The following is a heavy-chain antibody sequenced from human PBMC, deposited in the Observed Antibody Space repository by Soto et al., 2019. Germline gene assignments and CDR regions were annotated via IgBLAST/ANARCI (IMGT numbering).Heavy chain of an antibody. Sequence: QVQLQESGPGLVKPSETLSLTCTVSGCSVSSGSYYWSWIRQPPGKGLEWIGYIYYSGSTNYNPSLKGRGTISVDTSKNQFSLKLSSVTAADTAVYYCARYGSGRYYVDYWGQGTLVTVSS. CDR3: ARYGSGRYYVDY. CDR2: IYYSGST. V-gene: IGHV4-61*01. D-gene: IGHD3-10*01. J-gene: IGHJ4*02. CDR1: GCSVSSGSYY.